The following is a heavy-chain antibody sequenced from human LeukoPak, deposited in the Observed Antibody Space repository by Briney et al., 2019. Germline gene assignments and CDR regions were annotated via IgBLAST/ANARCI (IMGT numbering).Heavy chain of an antibody. Sequence: PGGSLRLSCVASGFIFSSYSMNWVRQAPGKGLDWISYHSFSDTPIVYADSVKGRFTISRDNAKNSLYLQMNSLRAEDTAVYYCAKPPDVETKYYFDYWGQGTLVTVSS. D-gene: IGHD1-14*01. CDR3: AKPPDVETKYYFDY. CDR1: GFIFSSYS. V-gene: IGHV3-48*01. J-gene: IGHJ4*02. CDR2: HSFSDTPI.